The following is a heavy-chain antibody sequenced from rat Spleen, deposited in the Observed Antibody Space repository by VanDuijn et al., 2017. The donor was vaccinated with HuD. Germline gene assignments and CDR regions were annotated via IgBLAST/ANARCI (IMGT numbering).Heavy chain of an antibody. CDR1: GFTLSDYV. CDR3: AKDRYYGSEWYFDY. CDR2: ISPSGATT. D-gene: IGHD1-6*01. V-gene: IGHV5-19*01. J-gene: IGHJ2*01. Sequence: EVQLVESGGGLVQPGSPLKLSCAASGFTLSDYVMHWIRQAPTKGLEWVTSISPSGATTNYRDSVKGRFTISRDNAKNTLYLQMDSLRSEDTATYYCAKDRYYGSEWYFDYWGQGVMVTVSS.